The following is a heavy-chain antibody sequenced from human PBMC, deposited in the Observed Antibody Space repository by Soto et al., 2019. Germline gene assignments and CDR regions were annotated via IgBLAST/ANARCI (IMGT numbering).Heavy chain of an antibody. D-gene: IGHD3-22*01. Sequence: QVQLVESGGGGVQPGTSLKLSCAASGFTFDDFGFHWVRQAPGKGLEWVATLSYDGSHEYYADSVKGRLTISRDNSKITLYLQMHSLKTEDTSMYYWAKEMFPRTVLDSSSPWGDYWGQGTLVTVSS. CDR2: LSYDGSHE. CDR1: GFTFDDFG. CDR3: AKEMFPRTVLDSSSPWGDY. V-gene: IGHV3-30*18. J-gene: IGHJ4*02.